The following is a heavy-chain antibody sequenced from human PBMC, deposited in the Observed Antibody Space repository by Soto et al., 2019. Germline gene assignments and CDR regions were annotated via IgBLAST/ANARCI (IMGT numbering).Heavy chain of an antibody. CDR1: EFTVSDNY. D-gene: IGHD6-19*01. J-gene: IGHJ6*02. V-gene: IGHV3-53*01. CDR3: ARDGAVGGTLGYFYCGTDG. CDR2: LYSGGST. Sequence: EVQLVESGGGLIQPGGSLRLSCAASEFTVSDNYISTVRQPPVKGLEWASTLYSGGSTYYADSVKGRFTISRDNSKNTMYLQMNSRGAEDKVWYYGARDGAVGGTLGYFYCGTDGWGQGTTVTVSS.